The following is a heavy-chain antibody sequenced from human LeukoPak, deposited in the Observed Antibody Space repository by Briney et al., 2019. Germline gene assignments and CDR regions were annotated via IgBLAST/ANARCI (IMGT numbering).Heavy chain of an antibody. Sequence: PSETLSLTCTVSGSSISSGGYYWSWIRQHPGKGLEWIGYIYYSGSTYYNLSLKSRVTISVDTSKNQFSLKLSSVTAADTAVYYCARDSVATAYYYYGMDVWGQGTTVTVSS. V-gene: IGHV4-31*03. J-gene: IGHJ6*02. D-gene: IGHD5-12*01. CDR3: ARDSVATAYYYYGMDV. CDR1: GSSISSGGYY. CDR2: IYYSGST.